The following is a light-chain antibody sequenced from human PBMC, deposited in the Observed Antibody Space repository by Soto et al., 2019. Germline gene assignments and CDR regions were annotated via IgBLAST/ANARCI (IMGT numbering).Light chain of an antibody. J-gene: IGKJ1*01. CDR2: GAS. V-gene: IGKV3-20*01. Sequence: EIVLTQSACTLSLSPGERVTLPCRASQSVSSNYLAWYQQKPGQAPRLLIYGASSRATGIPDRFSGSGSGTDFTLTISRLESEDFAVYYCQQYGSSGTFGQGTKVDIK. CDR1: QSVSSNY. CDR3: QQYGSSGT.